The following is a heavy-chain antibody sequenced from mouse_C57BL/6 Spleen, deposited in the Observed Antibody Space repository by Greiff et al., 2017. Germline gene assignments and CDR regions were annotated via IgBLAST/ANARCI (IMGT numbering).Heavy chain of an antibody. Sequence: VLLQQSGPELVKPGDSVKISCKASGYSFTGYFMNWVMQSPGQSLEWIGRINPYNGDTFYNQKFKGKATLTVDKSSSTAHMELRSLTSEDSAVYYCAREGEGHHYYAMDDWGKGTSVTVSS. CDR2: INPYNGDT. CDR3: AREGEGHHYYAMDD. J-gene: IGHJ4*01. V-gene: IGHV1-20*01. CDR1: GYSFTGYF. D-gene: IGHD2-13*01.